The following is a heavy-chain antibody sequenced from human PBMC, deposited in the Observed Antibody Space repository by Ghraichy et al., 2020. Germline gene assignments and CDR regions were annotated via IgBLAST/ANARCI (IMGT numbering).Heavy chain of an antibody. Sequence: GESLNISCAASGFTFSSFWMQWVRQAPGKGLVWVSRINSDGSSTSYADSVKGRFTISRDNAANTLYLQMNSLRAEDTAVYYCVRGESYSGRYWGQGTLVTVPS. CDR1: GFTFSSFW. CDR3: VRGESYSGRY. V-gene: IGHV3-74*01. J-gene: IGHJ4*02. CDR2: INSDGSST. D-gene: IGHD1-26*01.